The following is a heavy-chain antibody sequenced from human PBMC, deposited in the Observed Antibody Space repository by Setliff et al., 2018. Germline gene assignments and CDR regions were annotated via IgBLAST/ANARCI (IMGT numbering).Heavy chain of an antibody. Sequence: ASVKVSCKASGYTFTNHYMHWVRQAPGQGLEWMGMINPGGGSTTYAQKFQGRVTMTRDTSTSTVYMELSSLRTEDTAVYYCATRRAARSPLTGWGQGTLVTVPQ. V-gene: IGHV1-46*01. CDR2: INPGGGST. J-gene: IGHJ4*02. CDR1: GYTFTNHY. CDR3: ATRRAARSPLTG. D-gene: IGHD6-6*01.